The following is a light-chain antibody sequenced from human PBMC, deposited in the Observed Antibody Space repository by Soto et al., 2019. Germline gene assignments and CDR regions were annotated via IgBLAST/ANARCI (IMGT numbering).Light chain of an antibody. J-gene: IGKJ2*01. Sequence: EIVMTQSPATLSVSPGERATLSCRASQSVSSNLAWYQQKPGQAPRLLIYGASTRATGIPARFSGSGSGTEFTLTISSLQSEDFAVYYCQQTYHSPRTFGQGTRLEIK. V-gene: IGKV3-15*01. CDR1: QSVSSN. CDR3: QQTYHSPRT. CDR2: GAS.